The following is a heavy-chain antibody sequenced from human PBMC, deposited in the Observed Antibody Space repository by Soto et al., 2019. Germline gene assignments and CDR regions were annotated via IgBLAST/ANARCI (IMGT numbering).Heavy chain of an antibody. Sequence: PSETLSLTCAVSGGSISSGGYSWSWIRQPPGKGLEWIGYIYHSGSTYYNPSLKSRVTISVDRSKSQLSLKLSSVTAADTAVYYCVMRSGSYTDEPHDNWGQGILVTASS. CDR3: VMRSGSYTDEPHDN. CDR2: IYHSGST. CDR1: GGSISSGGYS. V-gene: IGHV4-30-2*01. D-gene: IGHD3-10*01. J-gene: IGHJ4*02.